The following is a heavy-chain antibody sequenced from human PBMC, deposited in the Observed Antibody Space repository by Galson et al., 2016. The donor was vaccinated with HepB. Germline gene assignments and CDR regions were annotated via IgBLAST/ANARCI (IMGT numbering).Heavy chain of an antibody. CDR2: ISVGSTYI. CDR1: EFSIDVYN. Sequence: SLRLSCADSEFSIDVYNMNWVRQAPGKGLEWVASISVGSTYIDYADSLQGRSSISRDSAGTSVYLQMNSLRVEDTAVYYCARDRSGSSYSNYYFGIDVWGQGTTVTVSS. D-gene: IGHD3-3*01. V-gene: IGHV3-21*01. CDR3: ARDRSGSSYSNYYFGIDV. J-gene: IGHJ6*02.